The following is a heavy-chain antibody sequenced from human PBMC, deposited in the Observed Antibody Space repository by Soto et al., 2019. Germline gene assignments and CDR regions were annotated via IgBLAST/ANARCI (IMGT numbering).Heavy chain of an antibody. CDR1: GFTFRTNG. V-gene: IGHV3-30*18. J-gene: IGHJ1*01. CDR3: AKEAPGGCHFFET. CDR2: ISDDGSQK. Sequence: PGWALRLSCAASGFTFRTNGLHLVRQAPRKGLAWVAFISDDGSQKYYGDSVKGRFTISRDNSKNTLSLRMISLRTEDTSVYYCAKEAPGGCHFFETWGEGNPVTVSS. D-gene: IGHD6-19*01.